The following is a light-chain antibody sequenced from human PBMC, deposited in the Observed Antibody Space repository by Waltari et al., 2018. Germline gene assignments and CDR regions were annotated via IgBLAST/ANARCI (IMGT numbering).Light chain of an antibody. J-gene: IGKJ4*01. CDR2: GAS. V-gene: IGKV3-15*01. CDR1: QSVSSN. Sequence: EIVMTQSPATLSVSPGERATLSCRASQSVSSNLAWYQQKPGQAPRLPIYGASTRATGTPARFSGSGSGTEFTLPISSLQSEDFAVYYCQQYNNWPLTFGGGTKVEIK. CDR3: QQYNNWPLT.